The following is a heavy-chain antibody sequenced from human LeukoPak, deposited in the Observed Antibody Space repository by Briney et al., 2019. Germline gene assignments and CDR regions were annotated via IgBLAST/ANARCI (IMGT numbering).Heavy chain of an antibody. CDR2: ISDSGGSA. J-gene: IGHJ4*02. CDR3: AKDYAMIEVVTLFDN. D-gene: IGHD3-22*01. Sequence: GGSLRLSCAASGFTFNTYAMSWVRQAPGKGLEWVSAISDSGGSAYYADSVRGRFIIFRDNSKNTLYLQMNSLRAEDTAVYYCAKDYAMIEVVTLFDNWGQGTLVTVSS. V-gene: IGHV3-23*01. CDR1: GFTFNTYA.